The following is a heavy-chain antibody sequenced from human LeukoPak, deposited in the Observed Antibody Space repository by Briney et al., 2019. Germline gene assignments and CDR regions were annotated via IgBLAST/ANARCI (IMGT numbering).Heavy chain of an antibody. CDR1: GFTFSRYA. Sequence: GGSLGLSCAASGFTFSRYAMSWVRQAPGKGLEWVSAITGSGGSTYYADSVKGRFPISRDNSKNTLYLQMNSLRAEDTAVYYCARDPYSSSWSYGMDVWGQGTAVTVSS. CDR3: ARDPYSSSWSYGMDV. J-gene: IGHJ6*02. CDR2: ITGSGGST. D-gene: IGHD6-13*01. V-gene: IGHV3-23*01.